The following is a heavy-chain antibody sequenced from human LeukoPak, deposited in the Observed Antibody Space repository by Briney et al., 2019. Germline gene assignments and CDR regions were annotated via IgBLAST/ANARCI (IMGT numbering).Heavy chain of an antibody. D-gene: IGHD3-22*01. CDR1: GFTFSSYG. CDR3: AKDRVPYYYDSSASY. Sequence: PGRSLRLSCAASGFTFSSYGMHWVRQAPGKGLEWVAVIWYDGSNKYYADSVKGRFTISRDNSKNTLYLQMNSLRAEDTAVYYCAKDRVPYYYDSSASYWGQGTLVTVSS. V-gene: IGHV3-33*06. CDR2: IWYDGSNK. J-gene: IGHJ4*02.